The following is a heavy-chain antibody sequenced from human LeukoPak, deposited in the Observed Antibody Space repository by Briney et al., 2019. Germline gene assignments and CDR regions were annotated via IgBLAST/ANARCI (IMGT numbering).Heavy chain of an antibody. D-gene: IGHD3-16*02. V-gene: IGHV4-39*01. CDR2: IYYSGST. Sequence: SETLSLTCTVSGGSISSSSYYWGWIRQPPGKGLEWIGSIYYSGSTYYNPSLKSRVTISVDTSKNQFSLKLSSVTAADTAVYYCASSPRADRYVWGSYRPSLGYWGQGTLVTVSS. CDR1: GGSISSSSYY. CDR3: ASSPRADRYVWGSYRPSLGY. J-gene: IGHJ4*02.